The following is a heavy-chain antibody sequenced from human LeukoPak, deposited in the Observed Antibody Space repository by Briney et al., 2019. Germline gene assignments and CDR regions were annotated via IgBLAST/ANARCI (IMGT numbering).Heavy chain of an antibody. CDR2: INHSGST. D-gene: IGHD6-19*01. J-gene: IGHJ4*02. V-gene: IGHV4-34*01. CDR3: ARRGYSSGPAGD. CDR1: GGSFSGYY. Sequence: SETLSLTCAVYGGSFSGYYWSWIRQPPGKGLEWIGEINHSGSTNYNPSLKSRVTISVDTSKNQFSLKLSSVTAADTAVYYCARRGYSSGPAGDWGQGTLVTVSS.